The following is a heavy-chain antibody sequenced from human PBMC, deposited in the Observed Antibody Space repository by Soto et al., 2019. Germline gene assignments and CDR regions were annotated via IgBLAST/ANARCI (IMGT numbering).Heavy chain of an antibody. J-gene: IGHJ6*02. CDR1: GGTFSSYA. CDR2: IIPIFGTA. CDR3: ARDTVVGATTYYYYGMDV. V-gene: IGHV1-69*13. Sequence: SVKVSCKASGGTFSSYAISWVRQAPGQGLEWMGGIIPIFGTANYAQKFQGRVTITADESTSTAYMELSSLRSEDTAVYYCARDTVVGATTYYYYGMDVWGQGTTVTVSS. D-gene: IGHD1-26*01.